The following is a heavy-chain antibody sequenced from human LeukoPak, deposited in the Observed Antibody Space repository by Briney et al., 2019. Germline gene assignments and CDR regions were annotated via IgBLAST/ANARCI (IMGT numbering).Heavy chain of an antibody. CDR2: IYYRGST. D-gene: IGHD6-13*01. V-gene: IGHV4-59*01. CDR1: GGSLSSYY. Sequence: PSETLSLTCTVSGGSLSSYYWSWIRQPPGKGLEWIGYIYYRGSTDYNPSLKSRVTISADTSKNQVSLKLSSVTAADTAVYYCARDRPGGSSLDYWGQGTLVTVSS. J-gene: IGHJ4*02. CDR3: ARDRPGGSSLDY.